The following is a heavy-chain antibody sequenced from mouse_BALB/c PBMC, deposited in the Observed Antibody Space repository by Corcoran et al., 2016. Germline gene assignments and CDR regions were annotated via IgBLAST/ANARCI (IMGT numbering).Heavy chain of an antibody. CDR2: IDPANGNT. CDR1: GFNIKDTY. Sequence: EVQLQQSGAELVKPGASVKLSCTASGFNIKDTYMHWVKQRPEQGLEWIGRIDPANGNTKYDPKFQGKATITADTSSNTAYLELSSLTSEDTADDYCARRGTTVVATDYWCQGTTLTVSS. V-gene: IGHV14-3*02. D-gene: IGHD1-1*01. J-gene: IGHJ2*01. CDR3: ARRGTTVVATDY.